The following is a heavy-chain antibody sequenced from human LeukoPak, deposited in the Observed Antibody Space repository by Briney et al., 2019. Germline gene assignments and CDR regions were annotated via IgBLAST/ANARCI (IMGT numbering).Heavy chain of an antibody. CDR3: ARRRDIVVVPAAYNWFDP. D-gene: IGHD2-2*01. CDR1: GFTFSSYS. J-gene: IGHJ5*02. CDR2: ISSSSSYI. Sequence: GGSLRLSCAASGFTFSSYSMNWVRQAPGKGLEWVSSISSSSSYIYYADSVKGRFTISRDNAKNSLYLQMNSLRVEDTAVYYCARRRDIVVVPAAYNWFDPWGQGTLVTVSS. V-gene: IGHV3-21*01.